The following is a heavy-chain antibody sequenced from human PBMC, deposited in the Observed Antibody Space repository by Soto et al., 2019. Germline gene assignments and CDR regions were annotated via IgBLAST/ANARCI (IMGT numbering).Heavy chain of an antibody. D-gene: IGHD1-26*01. CDR3: ASGGRGAFDL. J-gene: IGHJ3*01. V-gene: IGHV3-74*01. Sequence: EVQLVESGGGLVQPGESLRLSCAASGFTFDYYWMHWVRQAPGKGLVWVSRIYSDGTSTTYADSVKGRFTISRDNAKNTVALQMNSLRADDTAVYYCASGGRGAFDLWGQGTVVTVSS. CDR1: GFTFDYYW. CDR2: IYSDGTST.